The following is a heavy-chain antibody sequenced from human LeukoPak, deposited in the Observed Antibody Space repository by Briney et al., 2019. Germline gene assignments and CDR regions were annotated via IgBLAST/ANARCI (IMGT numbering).Heavy chain of an antibody. CDR3: VRGDWYFES. Sequence: GGSLRLSCATSGFNFSDSRMTWVRQAPGKGLQWVANINRDGTEKHFLDSVEGRFTISRDNAKKSLYLLMDSLRPQDTAVYFCVRGDWYFESWGRGTLVSVSS. V-gene: IGHV3-7*04. D-gene: IGHD2-21*01. CDR1: GFNFSDSR. CDR2: INRDGTEK. J-gene: IGHJ4*02.